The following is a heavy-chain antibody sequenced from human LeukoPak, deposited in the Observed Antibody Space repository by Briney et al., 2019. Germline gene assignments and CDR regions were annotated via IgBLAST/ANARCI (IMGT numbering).Heavy chain of an antibody. CDR2: VFPGDSDT. CDR1: EYTFTSSW. D-gene: IGHD1-26*01. J-gene: IGHJ3*02. CDR3: ARHRGAKDGSDI. V-gene: IGHV5-51*01. Sequence: GESLQISCQGSEYTFTSSWIGWARQMPGKGLEWMGSVFPGDSDTRYLPSFEGQVTISADKAINTAYLQWSSLKASDTAMYYCARHRGAKDGSDIWGQGTMVTVAS.